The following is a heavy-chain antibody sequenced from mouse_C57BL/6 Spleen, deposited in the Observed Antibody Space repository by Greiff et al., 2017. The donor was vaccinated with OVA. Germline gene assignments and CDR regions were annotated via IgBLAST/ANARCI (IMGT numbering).Heavy chain of an antibody. D-gene: IGHD1-1*01. Sequence: VQLKESGPELVKPGASVKMSCKASGYTFTDYNMHWVKQSHGKSLEWIGYINPNNGGTSYNQKFKGKATLTVNKSSSTAYMELRSLTSEDSAVYYCASLATVVAEAWFAYWGQGTLVTVSA. V-gene: IGHV1-22*01. CDR3: ASLATVVAEAWFAY. J-gene: IGHJ3*01. CDR2: INPNNGGT. CDR1: GYTFTDYN.